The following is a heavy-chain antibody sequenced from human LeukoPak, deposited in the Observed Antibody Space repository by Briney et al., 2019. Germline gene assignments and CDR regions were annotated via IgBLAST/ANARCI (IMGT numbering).Heavy chain of an antibody. CDR1: GGSISSYY. V-gene: IGHV4-59*01. D-gene: IGHD3-10*02. CDR2: ICYSGST. J-gene: IGHJ5*02. Sequence: PSETLSLTCTVSGGSISSYYWSWIRQPPGKGLEWIGYICYSGSTNYNPSLKSRVTISVDTSKNQFSLKLSSVTAADTAVYYCARDGGLYYYDRGGWFDPWGQGTLVTVSS. CDR3: ARDGGLYYYDRGGWFDP.